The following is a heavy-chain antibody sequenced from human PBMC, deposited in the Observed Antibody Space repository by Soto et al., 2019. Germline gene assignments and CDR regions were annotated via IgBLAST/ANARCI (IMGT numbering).Heavy chain of an antibody. V-gene: IGHV5-10-1*01. CDR1: GYSFTSYW. CDR3: ASLSGSGSRSYYYYGMDV. D-gene: IGHD3-10*01. J-gene: IGHJ6*02. CDR2: IDPSDSYT. Sequence: SLKISCKGSGYSFTSYWISWVRQMPGKGLEWMGRIDPSDSYTNYSPSFQGHVTISADKSISTAYLQWSSLKASDTAMYYCASLSGSGSRSYYYYGMDVWGQGTTVTVSS.